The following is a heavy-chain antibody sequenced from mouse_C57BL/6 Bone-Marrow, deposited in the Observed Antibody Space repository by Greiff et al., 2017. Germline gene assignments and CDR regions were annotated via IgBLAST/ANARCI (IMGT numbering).Heavy chain of an antibody. J-gene: IGHJ3*01. CDR3: ASSLWFPFAY. Sequence: DVQLVESGGGLVQPGGSLSLSCAASGFTFTDYYMSWVRQPPGKALEWLGFIRNKANGYTTEYSASVKGRFTISRDNSQSILYLQMNALRAEDSATYYCASSLWFPFAYWGQGTLVTVSA. CDR2: IRNKANGYTT. D-gene: IGHD2-2*01. CDR1: GFTFTDYY. V-gene: IGHV7-3*01.